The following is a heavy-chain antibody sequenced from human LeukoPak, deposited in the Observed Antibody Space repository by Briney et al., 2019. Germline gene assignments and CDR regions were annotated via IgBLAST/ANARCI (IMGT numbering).Heavy chain of an antibody. CDR2: ISGDGGST. CDR3: AKTAMVTLLPDY. Sequence: QPGGSLRLSCAASGFTFDDYAMHWVRQAPGKGLEWVSLISGDGGSTYYADSVKDRFTISRDDSKNSLYLQMNSLRTEDTALYYCAKTAMVTLLPDYWGQGTLVTVSS. CDR1: GFTFDDYA. D-gene: IGHD5-18*01. V-gene: IGHV3-43*02. J-gene: IGHJ4*02.